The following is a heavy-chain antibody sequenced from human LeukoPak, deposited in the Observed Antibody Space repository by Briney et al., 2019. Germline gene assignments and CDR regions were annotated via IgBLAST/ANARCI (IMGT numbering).Heavy chain of an antibody. CDR1: GYTFTSYA. J-gene: IGHJ4*02. Sequence: ASVKVSCKASGYTFTSYAIHWVRQAPGQGLEWMGWITPGGGTNYPQKFQGRVAITWDTSITTAYMDLSRLTSDDTAVYYCARDRCGDGFAHLDYWGQGALVTVSS. CDR2: ITPGGGT. V-gene: IGHV1-2*02. D-gene: IGHD5-24*01. CDR3: ARDRCGDGFAHLDY.